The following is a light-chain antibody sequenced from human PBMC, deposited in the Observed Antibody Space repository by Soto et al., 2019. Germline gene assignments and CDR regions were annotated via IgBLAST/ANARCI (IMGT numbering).Light chain of an antibody. V-gene: IGKV3-11*01. CDR1: QSVSSY. CDR3: EPRGNWRWT. CDR2: DAS. J-gene: IGKJ1*01. Sequence: EIVLTQSPATLSLSPGERVTLSCRASQSVSSYLTWYQQKPGQAPRLLTYDASNRASGIPARFSGSWSGTDLIPTIGSVECEDLAVSWWEPRGNWRWTFGQGTKVGLK.